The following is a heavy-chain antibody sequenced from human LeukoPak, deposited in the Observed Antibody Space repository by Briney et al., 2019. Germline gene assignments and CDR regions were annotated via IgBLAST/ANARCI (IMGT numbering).Heavy chain of an antibody. Sequence: ASVKVSCKASGYTFTSYDINWVRQATGQGLEWMGWMSPNSGNTGYAQKFQGRVTITRNTSISTAYMELSSLRSEDTAMYYCARGRSSGWYYYYYYMDVWGKGTTVTVSS. CDR2: MSPNSGNT. CDR3: ARGRSSGWYYYYYYMDV. J-gene: IGHJ6*03. D-gene: IGHD6-19*01. V-gene: IGHV1-8*03. CDR1: GYTFTSYD.